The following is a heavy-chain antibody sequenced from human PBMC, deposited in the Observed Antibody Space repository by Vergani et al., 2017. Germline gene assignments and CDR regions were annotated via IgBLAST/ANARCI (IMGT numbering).Heavy chain of an antibody. CDR2: ISGRSNYI. Sequence: EVQLQESGGGLVKPGGSLRVSCAASGFSFSTYSINWVRQAPGKGLEWVSSISGRSNYIYYADPLKGRFTISRDNSKNSVYLEMNSLRAEDTAIYYCAKKKYYDSKDYYQVEPFDYWGQGTLVTVSS. J-gene: IGHJ4*02. CDR1: GFSFSTYS. V-gene: IGHV3-21*06. D-gene: IGHD3-22*01. CDR3: AKKKYYDSKDYYQVEPFDY.